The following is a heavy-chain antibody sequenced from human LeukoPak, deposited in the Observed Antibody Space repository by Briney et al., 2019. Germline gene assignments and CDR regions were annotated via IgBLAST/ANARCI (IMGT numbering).Heavy chain of an antibody. Sequence: PGGSLRLSCAASGFTVSSNYMTWVRQAPGKGLEWVSIIYSGGSTFYADSVKGRFTISRDNSKNTLYLQMNSLRAEDTAVYYCARAPYYGDYRSHAFDIWGQGTMVTVSS. CDR2: IYSGGST. D-gene: IGHD4-17*01. CDR1: GFTVSSNY. V-gene: IGHV3-53*01. J-gene: IGHJ3*02. CDR3: ARAPYYGDYRSHAFDI.